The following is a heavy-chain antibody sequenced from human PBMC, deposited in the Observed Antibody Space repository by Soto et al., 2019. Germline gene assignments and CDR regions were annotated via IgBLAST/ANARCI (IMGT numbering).Heavy chain of an antibody. Sequence: GGSLRLSCAASGFTFSSYSMNWVRQAPWKGLEWVSSISSSSSYIYYADSVKGRFTISRDNAKNSLYLQMNSLRAEDTAVYYCARVARYGSGSRLYYYYYGMDVWGQGTTVTVS. CDR1: GFTFSSYS. J-gene: IGHJ6*02. D-gene: IGHD3-10*01. CDR3: ARVARYGSGSRLYYYYYGMDV. CDR2: ISSSSSYI. V-gene: IGHV3-21*01.